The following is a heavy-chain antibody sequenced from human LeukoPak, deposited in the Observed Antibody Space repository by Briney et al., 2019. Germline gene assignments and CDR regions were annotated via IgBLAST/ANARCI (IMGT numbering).Heavy chain of an antibody. J-gene: IGHJ3*01. Sequence: GGSLRLSCAASGFDFNSSVLHWVRQGPGKGLEYVSGIGTNGFTHYANSLKDRFTISRYNSKNTLYLQMDSRRAEDMAVYYCAREGHSSGHCGNFDVWGRGTMVIVSS. CDR2: IGTNGFT. CDR1: GFDFNSSV. D-gene: IGHD3-22*01. V-gene: IGHV3-64*01. CDR3: AREGHSSGHCGNFDV.